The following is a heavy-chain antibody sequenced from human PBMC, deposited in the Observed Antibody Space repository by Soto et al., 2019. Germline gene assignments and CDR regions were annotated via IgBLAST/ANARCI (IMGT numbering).Heavy chain of an antibody. CDR3: AISGHYYDSSWDY. D-gene: IGHD3-22*01. J-gene: IGHJ4*02. V-gene: IGHV1-24*01. CDR2: FDPEDGET. Sequence: ASVKVSCKVSGYTLTELSMHWVRQAPGKGLEWMGGFDPEDGETIYAQKFQGRVTMTEDTSTDTACMELSSLRSEDTAVYYCAISGHYYDSSWDYWGQGTLVTVSS. CDR1: GYTLTELS.